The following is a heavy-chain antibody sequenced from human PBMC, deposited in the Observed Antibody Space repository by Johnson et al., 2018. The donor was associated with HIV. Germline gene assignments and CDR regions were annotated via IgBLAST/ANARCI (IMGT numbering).Heavy chain of an antibody. CDR1: GFTFSSYG. D-gene: IGHD3-22*01. J-gene: IGHJ3*02. CDR2: ISYDGRNK. V-gene: IGHV3-30*03. CDR3: ARVTTMIVVVFAFDI. Sequence: QVHLVESGGGVVQPGRSLRLSCAASGFTFSSYGMHWVRQAQGKGLEWVSFISYDGRNKYYAASVKGGLPISRENSKTPLYLELNSLRAEDPAVYYCARVTTMIVVVFAFDIWCQGTMVTVSS.